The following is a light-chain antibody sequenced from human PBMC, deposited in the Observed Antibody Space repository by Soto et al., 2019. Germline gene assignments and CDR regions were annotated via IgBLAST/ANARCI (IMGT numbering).Light chain of an antibody. CDR2: GAS. Sequence: ETVMTQSPATLSVSPGERATLSCRASQSVSNNLAWYQQKPSQAPRLLIYGASTRATGIPARFSGSGSGTEFTLTISSLQSEDFAVYYCQRYNHWPPVTFGQGTRLEIK. V-gene: IGKV3-15*01. J-gene: IGKJ5*01. CDR3: QRYNHWPPVT. CDR1: QSVSNN.